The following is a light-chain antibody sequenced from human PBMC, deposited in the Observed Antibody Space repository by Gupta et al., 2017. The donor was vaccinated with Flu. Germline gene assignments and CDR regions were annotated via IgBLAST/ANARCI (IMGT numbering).Light chain of an antibody. Sequence: DIQMTQSPPTLSASVGDRITITCRASQSISYWLAWYQQKPGKAPKLLIYKASTLESGVPSRFSGSGSGTEFTLTISSLQPDDFATYYCQQYNRFTWTFGQGTKVEIK. CDR3: QQYNRFTWT. CDR1: QSISYW. CDR2: KAS. J-gene: IGKJ1*01. V-gene: IGKV1-5*03.